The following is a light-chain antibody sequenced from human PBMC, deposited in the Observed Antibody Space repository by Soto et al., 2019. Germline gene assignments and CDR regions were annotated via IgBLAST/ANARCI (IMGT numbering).Light chain of an antibody. J-gene: IGKJ4*01. Sequence: DIQMTQSPSSLSASVGDRVTITCQASQGISDFLNWYQQKPGRAPKLLISAASTLQSGVPARFSGSGSGTDFTLSITSLQPEDFATYYCQQLNTYPVTFGGGTKVEIK. CDR3: QQLNTYPVT. V-gene: IGKV1-9*01. CDR2: AAS. CDR1: QGISDF.